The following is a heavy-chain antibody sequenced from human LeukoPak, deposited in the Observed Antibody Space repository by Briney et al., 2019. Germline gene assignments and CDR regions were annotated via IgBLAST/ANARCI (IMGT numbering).Heavy chain of an antibody. D-gene: IGHD3-10*01. J-gene: IGHJ4*02. CDR1: GFTFSSYA. V-gene: IGHV3-23*01. Sequence: GGSLRLSCAASGFTFSSYAMSWVRQAPGKGLEWVSAISGSGGSTYYADSVKGRFTISRGNSKNTLYLQMNSLRAEDTAVYYCAPPGALGFDYWGQGTLVTVSS. CDR3: APPGALGFDY. CDR2: ISGSGGST.